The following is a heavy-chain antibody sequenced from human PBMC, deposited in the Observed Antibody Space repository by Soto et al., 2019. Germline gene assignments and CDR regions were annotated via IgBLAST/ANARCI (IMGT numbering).Heavy chain of an antibody. CDR1: GGTFSSYA. J-gene: IGHJ5*02. CDR3: ARDQNDFWSGYSNWFDP. Sequence: SVKVSCKASGGTFSSYAISWVRQAPGQGLEWMGGIIPIFGTANYAQKFQGRVTITADESTSTAYMELSSLRSEDTAVYYCARDQNDFWSGYSNWFDPWGQGTLVTVSS. CDR2: IIPIFGTA. D-gene: IGHD3-3*01. V-gene: IGHV1-69*13.